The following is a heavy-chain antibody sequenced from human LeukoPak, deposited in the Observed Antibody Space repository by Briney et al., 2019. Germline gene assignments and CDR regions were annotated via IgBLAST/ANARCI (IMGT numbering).Heavy chain of an antibody. CDR3: AKDTLRLGELSLYQTYYFDY. J-gene: IGHJ4*02. V-gene: IGHV3-30*18. Sequence: GGSLRLSCAASGFTFSNFGMHWVRQAPAKGLEWVAAISHDGTNKYYSDSVKGRFTISRDNSKDTLFLQMNSLRAEDTAVYYCAKDTLRLGELSLYQTYYFDYWGQGTLVTVSS. D-gene: IGHD3-16*02. CDR2: ISHDGTNK. CDR1: GFTFSNFG.